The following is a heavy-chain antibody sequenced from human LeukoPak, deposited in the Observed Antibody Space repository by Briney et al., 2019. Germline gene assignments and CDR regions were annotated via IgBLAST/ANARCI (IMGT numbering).Heavy chain of an antibody. J-gene: IGHJ3*02. V-gene: IGHV4-34*01. CDR1: GGSFSGYY. CDR3: ARPSGSYAFDI. CDR2: INHSGST. Sequence: SETLSLTCAVYGGSFSGYYWSWIRQPPGKGLEWIGEINHSGSTNYNPSLKSRVTISVDTSKNQFSLKLSSVTAADTAVYYCARPSGSYAFDIWGQGTMVTVSS. D-gene: IGHD1-26*01.